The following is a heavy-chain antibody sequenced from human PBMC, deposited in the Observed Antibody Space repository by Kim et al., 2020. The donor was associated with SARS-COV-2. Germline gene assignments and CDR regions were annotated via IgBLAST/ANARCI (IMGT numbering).Heavy chain of an antibody. V-gene: IGHV3-21*01. Sequence: GGSLRLSCAASGFTFSSYSMNWVRQAPGKGLEWVSSISSSSSYIYYADSVKGRFTISRDNAKNSLYLQINSLRAEDTAVYYCARDPYDSSGYDYWGQGTLVTVSS. D-gene: IGHD3-22*01. CDR1: GFTFSSYS. CDR2: ISSSSSYI. CDR3: ARDPYDSSGYDY. J-gene: IGHJ4*02.